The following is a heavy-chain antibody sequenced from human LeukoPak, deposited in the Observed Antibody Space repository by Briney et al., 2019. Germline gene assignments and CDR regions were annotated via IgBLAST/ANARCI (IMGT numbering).Heavy chain of an antibody. CDR3: ARTPTTVVTYYFDY. CDR2: IYHSGST. J-gene: IGHJ4*02. V-gene: IGHV4-38-2*01. CDR1: GYSISSGYY. D-gene: IGHD4-23*01. Sequence: PETLSHTCAVSGYSISSGYYWGWIRQPPGKGLEWIGSIYHSGSTYYNPSLKSRVTISVDTSKNQFSLKLSSATAADTAVYYCARTPTTVVTYYFDYWGQETRVTVSS.